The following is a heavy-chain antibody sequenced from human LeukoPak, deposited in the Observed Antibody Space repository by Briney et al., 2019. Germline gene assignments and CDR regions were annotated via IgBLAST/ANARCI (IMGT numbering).Heavy chain of an antibody. V-gene: IGHV4-4*07. CDR2: IYTSGST. CDR3: ASDLRDIVVVPAATRYYYYMDV. J-gene: IGHJ6*03. CDR1: GGSISSYY. Sequence: KPSETLSLTCTASGGSISSYYWSWIRQPAGKGLEWIGRIYTSGSTNYNPSLKSRVTMSVDTSKNQFSLKLSSVTAADTAVYYCASDLRDIVVVPAATRYYYYMDVWGKGTTVTVSS. D-gene: IGHD2-2*01.